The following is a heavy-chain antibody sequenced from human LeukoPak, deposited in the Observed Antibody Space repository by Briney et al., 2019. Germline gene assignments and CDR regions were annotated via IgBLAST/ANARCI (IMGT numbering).Heavy chain of an antibody. CDR3: AKDLISGWHFRLFDY. D-gene: IGHD6-19*01. CDR1: GFTFSSYA. J-gene: IGHJ4*02. CDR2: ISGSGGST. V-gene: IGHV3-23*01. Sequence: GGSLRLSCTAAGFTFSSYAMSWVRQAPGKGLEWVSFISGSGGSTYYADSVKGRFTISRDNSKNTLYLQMNSLRAEDTAVYYCAKDLISGWHFRLFDYWGQGTPVTVSS.